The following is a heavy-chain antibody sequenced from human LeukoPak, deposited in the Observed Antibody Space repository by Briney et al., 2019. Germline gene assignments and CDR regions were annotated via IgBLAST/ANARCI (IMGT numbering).Heavy chain of an antibody. Sequence: SETLSLTCTVSGGSISSYYWSWIRQPPGKGLEWIGYIYYSGSTKYNPSLRSRVTISADTSKNQFSLKLSSVTAADTAVYYCARHLRGEQQLSGFDYWGQGTPVAVSS. D-gene: IGHD6-13*01. CDR1: GGSISSYY. J-gene: IGHJ4*02. CDR2: IYYSGST. CDR3: ARHLRGEQQLSGFDY. V-gene: IGHV4-59*08.